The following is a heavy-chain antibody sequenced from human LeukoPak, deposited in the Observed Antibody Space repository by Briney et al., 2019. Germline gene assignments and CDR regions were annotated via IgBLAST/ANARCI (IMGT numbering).Heavy chain of an antibody. CDR2: MHPNSGNT. CDR1: GYTFTSYV. V-gene: IGHV1-8*01. Sequence: GSSVKVSCKASGYTFTSYVINWVRQATGQGLDGMGWMHPNSGNTGYAQKFQCRGTMTRNTSISTASIELSSLTSEDTAVSYCATEYSSGWYGYAFDIWGQGTMVTVSS. D-gene: IGHD6-19*01. J-gene: IGHJ3*02. CDR3: ATEYSSGWYGYAFDI.